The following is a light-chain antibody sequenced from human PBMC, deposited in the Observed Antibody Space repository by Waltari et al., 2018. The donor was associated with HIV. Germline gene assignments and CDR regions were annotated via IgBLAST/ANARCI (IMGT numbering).Light chain of an antibody. CDR1: QAIGTS. J-gene: IGKJ1*01. Sequence: DVQLTQSPSFLSASVGDIVTITCRASQAIGTSLAWYQQKPGKAPNLLISAASTLQSGIPSGFSGDGSGTEFTLTISSLQAEDFATYYCQQLNSYPRTFGQGTKVDFK. CDR2: AAS. CDR3: QQLNSYPRT. V-gene: IGKV1-9*01.